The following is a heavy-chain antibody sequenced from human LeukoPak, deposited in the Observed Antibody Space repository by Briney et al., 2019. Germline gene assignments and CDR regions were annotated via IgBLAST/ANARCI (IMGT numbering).Heavy chain of an antibody. V-gene: IGHV3-48*04. D-gene: IGHD4-11*01. CDR3: ARRSVTIYYMDV. CDR2: ISSSGSTI. CDR1: GFTFSSYS. Sequence: PGGSLRLSCAASGFTFSSYSMNWVRQAPGKGLEWVSYISSSGSTIYYADSVKGRFTISRDNAKNSLYLQMSSLRAEDTAVYYCARRSVTIYYMDVWGKGTTVTISS. J-gene: IGHJ6*03.